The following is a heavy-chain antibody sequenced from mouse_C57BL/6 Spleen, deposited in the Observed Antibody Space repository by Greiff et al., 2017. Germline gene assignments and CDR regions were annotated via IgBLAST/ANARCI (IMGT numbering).Heavy chain of an antibody. CDR3: ARDSDGLYAIDY. Sequence: EVMLVESGGGLVQSGRSLRLSCATSGFTFSDFYMEWVRQAPGKGLEWIAASRNKANDYTTEYSASVKGRFIVSRDTAQSILYLQMSALRAEDTAIYYCARDSDGLYAIDYGGQGTSVTVSS. CDR2: SRNKANDYTT. D-gene: IGHD2-3*01. V-gene: IGHV7-1*01. J-gene: IGHJ4*01. CDR1: GFTFSDFY.